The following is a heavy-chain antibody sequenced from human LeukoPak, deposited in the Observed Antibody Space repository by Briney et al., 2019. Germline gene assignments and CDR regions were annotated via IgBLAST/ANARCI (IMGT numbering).Heavy chain of an antibody. CDR1: GFTFSGYG. D-gene: IGHD3-22*01. Sequence: PGGSLRLSCATSGFTFSGYGMHWVRQAPGKGLEWVTVIWSDGSNKYYVDSVKGRFTISRDNSKNTLYLQMNSLRAEDTAVYYCVRGYYAGRGHHFEYWGQGTLVTVSS. V-gene: IGHV3-33*01. CDR3: VRGYYAGRGHHFEY. J-gene: IGHJ4*02. CDR2: IWSDGSNK.